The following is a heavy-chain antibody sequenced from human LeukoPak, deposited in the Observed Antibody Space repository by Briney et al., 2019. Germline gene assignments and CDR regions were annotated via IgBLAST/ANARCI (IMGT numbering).Heavy chain of an antibody. V-gene: IGHV3-11*01. CDR2: ISSSGSTI. CDR1: GFTFSDYY. D-gene: IGHD2-15*01. J-gene: IGHJ5*02. CDR3: ARGKLGYCSGGSCYRTENYNWFDP. Sequence: GGSLRLFCAASGFTFSDYYMSWIRQAPGKGLEWVSYISSSGSTIYYADSVKGRFTISRDNAKNSLYLQMNSLRAEDTAVYYCARGKLGYCSGGSCYRTENYNWFDPWGQGTLVTVSS.